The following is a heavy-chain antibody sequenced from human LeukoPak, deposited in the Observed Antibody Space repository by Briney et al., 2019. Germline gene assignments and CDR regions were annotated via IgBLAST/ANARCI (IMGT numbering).Heavy chain of an antibody. J-gene: IGHJ6*02. CDR2: ISAYNGNT. V-gene: IGHV1-18*01. Sequence: ASVKVSCKASGYTFTSYGISWVRQAPGQRLEWMGWISAYNGNTNYAQKLQGRVTMTTDTSTSTACMELRSLRSDDTAVYYCARDRPSHDYGDYAALYYYYGMDVWGQGTTVTVSS. CDR3: ARDRPSHDYGDYAALYYYYGMDV. CDR1: GYTFTSYG. D-gene: IGHD4-17*01.